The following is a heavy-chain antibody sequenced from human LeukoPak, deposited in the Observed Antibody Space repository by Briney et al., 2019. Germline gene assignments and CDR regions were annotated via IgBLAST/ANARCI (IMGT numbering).Heavy chain of an antibody. D-gene: IGHD2-21*02. J-gene: IGHJ4*02. CDR3: AKAAGGVCNSGDCYSRVFDY. Sequence: PGGSLRLSCAASGFTFSNYAMNWVRQVPGKGLEWVSIITDSGGDTNYADSVKGRFTISRDNSKSTLYLQMNSLRAEDTATYSGAKAAGGVCNSGDCYSRVFDYWGQRTLVTVSS. CDR2: ITDSGGDT. V-gene: IGHV3-23*01. CDR1: GFTFSNYA.